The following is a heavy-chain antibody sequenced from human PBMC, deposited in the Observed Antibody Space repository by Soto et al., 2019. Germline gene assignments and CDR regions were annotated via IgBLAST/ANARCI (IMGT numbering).Heavy chain of an antibody. Sequence: EVQLVESGGGLVKPGGSLRLSCAASGFTFSSYSMNWVRQAPGKGLEWVSSISSSSSYIYYADSVKGRFTISRDNAKNSLYLQMNGLRAEDTAVYYCASTRSGNYDFWSGYYSGWFDPWGQGTLVTVSS. V-gene: IGHV3-21*01. CDR1: GFTFSSYS. J-gene: IGHJ5*02. D-gene: IGHD3-3*01. CDR2: ISSSSSYI. CDR3: ASTRSGNYDFWSGYYSGWFDP.